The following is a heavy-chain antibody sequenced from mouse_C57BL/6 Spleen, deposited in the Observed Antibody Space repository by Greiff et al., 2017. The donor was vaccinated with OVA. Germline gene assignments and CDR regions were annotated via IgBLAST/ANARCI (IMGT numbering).Heavy chain of an antibody. J-gene: IGHJ1*03. CDR2: INPSSGYT. Sequence: VHLVESGAELARPGASVKMSCKASGYTFTSYTMHWVKQRPGQGLEWIGYINPSSGYTKYNQKFKDKATLTADKSSSTAYMQLSSLTSEDSAVYYCATHYYGSSSHWYFDVWGTGTTVTVSS. CDR1: GYTFTSYT. CDR3: ATHYYGSSSHWYFDV. V-gene: IGHV1-4*01. D-gene: IGHD1-1*01.